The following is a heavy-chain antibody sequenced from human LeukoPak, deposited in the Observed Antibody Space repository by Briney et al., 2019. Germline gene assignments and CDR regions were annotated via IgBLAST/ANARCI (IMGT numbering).Heavy chain of an antibody. V-gene: IGHV3-21*01. J-gene: IGHJ4*02. Sequence: GGSLRLSCAASGFTFSSYSMNWVRQAPGKGLEWVSSISSSSYIYYADSVKGRFTISRDNAKNSLYLQMNSLRAEDTAVYYCARDRRLYYYDSSAFDYWGQGTLVTVSS. CDR3: ARDRRLYYYDSSAFDY. CDR2: ISSSSYI. CDR1: GFTFSSYS. D-gene: IGHD3-22*01.